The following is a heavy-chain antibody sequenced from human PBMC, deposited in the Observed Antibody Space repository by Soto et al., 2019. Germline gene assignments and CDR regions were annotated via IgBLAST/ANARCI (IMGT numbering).Heavy chain of an antibody. D-gene: IGHD5-18*01. J-gene: IGHJ6*02. V-gene: IGHV4-39*01. Sequence: PSETLSLTCTVYGGSISSSSYYWGWIRQPPGKGLEWIGSIYYSGSTYYNPSLKSRVTISVDTSKSQFSLKLSSVTAADTAVYYCTCIFSGGYGYGFYYYGMDVWGQGTTVTVSS. CDR2: IYYSGST. CDR3: TCIFSGGYGYGFYYYGMDV. CDR1: GGSISSSSYY.